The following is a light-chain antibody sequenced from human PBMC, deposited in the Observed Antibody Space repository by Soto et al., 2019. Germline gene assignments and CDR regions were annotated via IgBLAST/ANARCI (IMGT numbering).Light chain of an antibody. V-gene: IGLV1-47*01. CDR2: RNN. CDR1: SSNIGSNY. Sequence: QSVLTQSPSASGTPGQTVTISCSGSSSNIGSNYVYWYQQLPGTAPKLLIYRNNQRPSGVPDRFSGSKSGTSASLAISGLRSEDEADYYCASWDDGLSALYVFGTGTKLTVL. CDR3: ASWDDGLSALYV. J-gene: IGLJ1*01.